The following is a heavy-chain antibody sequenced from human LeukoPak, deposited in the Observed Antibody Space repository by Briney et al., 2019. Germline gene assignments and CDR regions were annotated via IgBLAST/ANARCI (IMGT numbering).Heavy chain of an antibody. Sequence: GGSLRLSCAASEFTFSNYWMSWVRQAPGKGREWVANINEDGSEKYYVDSVKGRFTISRDNDKNSLYLQMNSLRAEDTAVYYCARSADKGSVDYWGQGTLATVSS. CDR1: EFTFSNYW. D-gene: IGHD2-15*01. V-gene: IGHV3-7*03. CDR3: ARSADKGSVDY. CDR2: INEDGSEK. J-gene: IGHJ4*02.